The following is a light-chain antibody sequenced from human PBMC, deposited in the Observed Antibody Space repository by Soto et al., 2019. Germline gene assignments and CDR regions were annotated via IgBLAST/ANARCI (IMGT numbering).Light chain of an antibody. CDR2: DVS. V-gene: IGLV2-11*01. J-gene: IGLJ2*01. CDR1: SSDVGGYNY. Sequence: QSALTQPRSVSGSPGQSVTISCTGTSSDVGGYNYVSWYQQHPGKAPKLMIYDVSKRPSGVPDRFSGSKSGNTASLTVSGLQAEDEADYYCSSYAGAISKIFGGGTKLTVL. CDR3: SSYAGAISKI.